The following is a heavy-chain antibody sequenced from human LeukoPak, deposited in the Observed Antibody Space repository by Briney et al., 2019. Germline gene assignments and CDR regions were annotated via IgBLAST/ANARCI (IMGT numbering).Heavy chain of an antibody. CDR1: GYTFSGFY. CDR3: ARVVFHYDILTGYYKPLYFDY. CDR2: MNPKSGGT. V-gene: IGHV1-2*02. Sequence: GASVKVSCKASGYTFSGFYMHWVRQAPGQGLEWMGWMNPKSGGTNYAQKFQGRVTMTRDTSNSTAYMELSSLRSGDTAVYYCARVVFHYDILTGYYKPLYFDYWGQGTLVTVSS. J-gene: IGHJ4*02. D-gene: IGHD3-9*01.